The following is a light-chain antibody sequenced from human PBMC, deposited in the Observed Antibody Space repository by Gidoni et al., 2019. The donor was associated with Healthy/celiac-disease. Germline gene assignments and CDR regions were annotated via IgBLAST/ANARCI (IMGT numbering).Light chain of an antibody. CDR1: SSNIGNSY. Sequence: QSVLTQPPSVSAAPGQQVTISCSGSSSNIGNSYVTWYQQLPGTAPKLLIYGNTKRPSGIPDRFSGSKSGTSATLGISGLQTGDEADYYCATWDSSLSAVVFGGGTKLTVL. CDR2: GNT. V-gene: IGLV1-51*01. J-gene: IGLJ3*02. CDR3: ATWDSSLSAVV.